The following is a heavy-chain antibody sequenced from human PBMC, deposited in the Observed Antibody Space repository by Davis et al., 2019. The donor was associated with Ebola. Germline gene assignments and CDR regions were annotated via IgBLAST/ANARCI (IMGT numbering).Heavy chain of an antibody. Sequence: GESLKISCAAYGFTFSSYGMHWVRQAPGKGLEWVAVIWYDGSNKYYADSVKGRFTISRDNSKNTLYLQMNSLRAEDTAVYYCATGNYGDYHGYWGQGTLVTVSS. J-gene: IGHJ4*02. V-gene: IGHV3-33*01. CDR2: IWYDGSNK. CDR3: ATGNYGDYHGY. CDR1: GFTFSSYG. D-gene: IGHD4-17*01.